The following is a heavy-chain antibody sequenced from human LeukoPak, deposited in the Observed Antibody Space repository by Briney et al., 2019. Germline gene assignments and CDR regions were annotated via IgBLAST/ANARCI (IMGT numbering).Heavy chain of an antibody. J-gene: IGHJ4*02. Sequence: GGSLRLSCAASGFTFSSYSMNWVRQAPGKGLEWVSSISSSSSYIYYADSVKGRFTISRDNAKNSLYLQMNSLRAEDTAVYHCARADWNDGAGSDYWGQGTLVTVSS. CDR1: GFTFSSYS. CDR2: ISSSSSYI. V-gene: IGHV3-21*01. D-gene: IGHD1-1*01. CDR3: ARADWNDGAGSDY.